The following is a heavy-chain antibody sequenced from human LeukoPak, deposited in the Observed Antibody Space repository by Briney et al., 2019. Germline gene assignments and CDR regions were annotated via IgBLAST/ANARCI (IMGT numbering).Heavy chain of an antibody. CDR1: GVSISSSNW. D-gene: IGHD6-13*01. J-gene: IGHJ4*02. V-gene: IGHV4-4*02. Sequence: RTSGTLSLTCAVSGVSISSSNWWSWVRQPPGKGLEWIGEIHHSGSTNSNPSLNSRATTSVDKLKNKFSLKLSSVTVADTALYYCACKTTTAVGTFDYWGQGTQVTVSS. CDR3: ACKTTTAVGTFDY. CDR2: IHHSGST.